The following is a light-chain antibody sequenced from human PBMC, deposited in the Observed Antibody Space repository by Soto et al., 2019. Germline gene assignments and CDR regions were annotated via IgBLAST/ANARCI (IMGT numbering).Light chain of an antibody. CDR3: SSWTSGATYV. J-gene: IGLJ1*01. CDR2: DVN. CDR1: SCDVGAYNY. V-gene: IGLV2-14*03. Sequence: LAQAASVFWSPGPAITISFAGNSCDVGAYNYVSWYQHHPGKAPKLMIYDVNNRPSGDSNRFSGSKSGNTASLTISGLQAEDEADYYCSSWTSGATYVFGSGTKVTVL.